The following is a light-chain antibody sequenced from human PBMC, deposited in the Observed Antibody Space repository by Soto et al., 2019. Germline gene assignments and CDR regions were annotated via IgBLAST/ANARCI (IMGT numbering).Light chain of an antibody. Sequence: ETVLTQSPGTVSLSPGERATLSCRASQSIWNNYLAWYQQKPGQAPRLLIYGASSRATGIPDRFSGSGSGIDFSLTINRLEPEDSAVYYCQHYDGSVTFGQGTKVEIK. CDR2: GAS. J-gene: IGKJ1*01. CDR1: QSIWNNY. CDR3: QHYDGSVT. V-gene: IGKV3-20*01.